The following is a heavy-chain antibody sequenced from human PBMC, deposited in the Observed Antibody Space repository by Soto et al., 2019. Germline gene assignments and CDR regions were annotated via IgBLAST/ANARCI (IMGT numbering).Heavy chain of an antibody. V-gene: IGHV4-59*01. D-gene: IGHD3-22*01. CDR3: ARDYYDSSGYSRHDAFDI. J-gene: IGHJ3*02. CDR2: IYYSGST. Sequence: SETLSLTCTVSGGSISSYYWSWIRQPPGKGLEWIGYIYYSGSTNYNPSPKSRVTISVDTSKNQFSLKLSSVTAADTAVYYCARDYYDSSGYSRHDAFDIWGQGTMVTVSS. CDR1: GGSISSYY.